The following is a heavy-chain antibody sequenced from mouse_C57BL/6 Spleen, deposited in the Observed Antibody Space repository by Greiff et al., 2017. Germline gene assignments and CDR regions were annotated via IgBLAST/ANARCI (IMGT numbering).Heavy chain of an antibody. CDR2: IDPSDSST. J-gene: IGHJ2*01. CDR3: ARKGSLGNSDY. CDR1: GYTFTSYW. D-gene: IGHD3-3*01. V-gene: IGHV1-50*01. Sequence: QVQLQQPGAELVKPGASVKLSCKASGYTFTSYWMQWVKQRPGQGLEWIGEIDPSDSSTNYNQKFKGKATLTVDTSSSTAYMQLSSLTSEDSAVYYCARKGSLGNSDYWGQGTTLTVSS.